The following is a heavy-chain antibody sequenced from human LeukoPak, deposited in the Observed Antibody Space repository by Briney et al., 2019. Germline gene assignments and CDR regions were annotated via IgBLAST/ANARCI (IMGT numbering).Heavy chain of an antibody. V-gene: IGHV3-30*02. CDR3: AKDLVRAAAGILHAFDI. CDR1: GFTFSSYG. D-gene: IGHD6-13*01. Sequence: PGGSLRHSCAASGFTFSSYGMHWVRQAPGKGLEWVAFIRYDGSNKYYADSVKGRFTISRDNSKNTLYLQMNSLRAEDTAVYYCAKDLVRAAAGILHAFDIWGQGTMVTVSS. CDR2: IRYDGSNK. J-gene: IGHJ3*02.